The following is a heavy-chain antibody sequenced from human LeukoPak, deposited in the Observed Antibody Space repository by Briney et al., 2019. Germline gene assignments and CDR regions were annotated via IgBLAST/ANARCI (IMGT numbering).Heavy chain of an antibody. CDR1: GGSISSYY. CDR3: ASRSSIWSGYQDTLYYFDS. Sequence: SETLSLTCTVSGGSISSYYWSWIRQPPGQRLEWIGHIYYSGSTNYNPSLKSRVTISVDTSKSQFSLKLSSVTAADTAVYYCASRSSIWSGYQDTLYYFDSWGQGTLVTVSS. CDR2: IYYSGST. V-gene: IGHV4-59*01. D-gene: IGHD3-3*01. J-gene: IGHJ4*02.